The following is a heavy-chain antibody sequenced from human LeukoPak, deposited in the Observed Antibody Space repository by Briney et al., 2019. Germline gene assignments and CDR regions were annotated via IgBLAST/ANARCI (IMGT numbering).Heavy chain of an antibody. J-gene: IGHJ4*02. D-gene: IGHD3-10*01. CDR2: ISSSGST. CDR3: ARLRLWFGELLEPLFDY. V-gene: IGHV4-61*02. Sequence: PSQTLSLTCTVSGDSISSGDYYWSWIRQPAGKGLEWIGRISSSGSTNYNPSLKSRVTISVDTSKNQFSLKLSSVTAADTAVYFCARLRLWFGELLEPLFDYWGQGTLVTVSS. CDR1: GDSISSGDYY.